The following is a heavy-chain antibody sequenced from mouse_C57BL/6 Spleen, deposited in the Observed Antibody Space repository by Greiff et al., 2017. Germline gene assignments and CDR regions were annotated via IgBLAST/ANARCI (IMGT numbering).Heavy chain of an antibody. CDR3: ARDRGDYGSSYLLYFDV. Sequence: EVKLVESGGGLVKPGGSLKLSCAASGFTFSSYAMSWVRQTPEKRLEWVATISDGGSYTYYPDNVKGRFTISRDNAKNNLYLQMSHLKSEDTAMYYCARDRGDYGSSYLLYFDVWGTGTTVTVSS. CDR2: ISDGGSYT. J-gene: IGHJ1*03. V-gene: IGHV5-4*01. CDR1: GFTFSSYA. D-gene: IGHD1-1*01.